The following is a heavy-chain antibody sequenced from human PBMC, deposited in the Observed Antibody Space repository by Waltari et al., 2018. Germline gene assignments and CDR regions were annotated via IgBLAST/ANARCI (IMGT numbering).Heavy chain of an antibody. CDR2: IYSSGIT. CDR3: AREEYSSGLDH. J-gene: IGHJ5*02. CDR1: GGSISSHY. Sequence: QVQLQESGPGLVKPSETLSLTCTVSGGSISSHYWSWIRQPPGKGLEWIGYIYSSGITNYNPSLKSRVTISVDTSKNQFSLKLSSVTAADTAVYYCAREEYSSGLDHWGQGTLVTVSS. V-gene: IGHV4-59*11. D-gene: IGHD6-6*01.